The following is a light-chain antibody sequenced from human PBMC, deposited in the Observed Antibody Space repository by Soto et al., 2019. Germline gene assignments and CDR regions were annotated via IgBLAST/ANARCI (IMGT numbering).Light chain of an antibody. V-gene: IGKV1-39*01. CDR3: QQSYNTPRT. Sequence: DIQMTQSPSSLSASVGDRVTITCRASQSIIRYLNWYQQKPGKAPNLLIYGAFSLQSGVPSRFSGSGSGTDFTLTISSLHPEDFATYYCQQSYNTPRTFGQGTRVEIK. CDR1: QSIIRY. CDR2: GAF. J-gene: IGKJ1*01.